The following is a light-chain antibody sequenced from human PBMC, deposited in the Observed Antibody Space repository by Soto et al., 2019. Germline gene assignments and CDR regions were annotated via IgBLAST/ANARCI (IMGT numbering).Light chain of an antibody. V-gene: IGLV2-23*02. CDR2: EVS. CDR1: SSDVGSYNL. Sequence: QSALTQPASVSGSPGQSITISCTGTSSDVGSYNLVSWYQQHPGKAPKLMIYEVSKRPSGVSNRFSGSKSGNTASLTISGLQAADEADYYCCSYAGSSNWVFGGGTKLTVL. CDR3: CSYAGSSNWV. J-gene: IGLJ3*02.